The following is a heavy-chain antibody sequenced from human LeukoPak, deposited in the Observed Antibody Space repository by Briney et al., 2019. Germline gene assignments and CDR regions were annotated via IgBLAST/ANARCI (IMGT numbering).Heavy chain of an antibody. J-gene: IGHJ4*02. D-gene: IGHD2-21*02. CDR2: IYYSGST. CDR1: GGSISSGGYY. CDR3: ARECSSRYCGGDCCPFDY. Sequence: SETLSLTCTVSGGSISSGGYYWSWIRQHPGKGLEWIGYIYYSGSTYYNPSLKSRVTISVDTSKNQFSLKLSSVTAADTAVYYCARECSSRYCGGDCCPFDYWGQGTLVTVSS. V-gene: IGHV4-31*03.